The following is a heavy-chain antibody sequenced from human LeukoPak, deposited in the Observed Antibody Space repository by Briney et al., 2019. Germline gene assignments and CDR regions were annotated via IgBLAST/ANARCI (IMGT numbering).Heavy chain of an antibody. J-gene: IGHJ2*01. CDR1: GGSISSYY. Sequence: SETLSLTCTVSGGSISSYYWSWIRQPPGKGLEWIGYIYYSGSTNYNPSLKSRVTISVDTSKNQFSLRLSSVTAADTAVYYCARDGASYWYFDLWGRGTLVTVSS. D-gene: IGHD3-10*01. CDR3: ARDGASYWYFDL. V-gene: IGHV4-59*01. CDR2: IYYSGST.